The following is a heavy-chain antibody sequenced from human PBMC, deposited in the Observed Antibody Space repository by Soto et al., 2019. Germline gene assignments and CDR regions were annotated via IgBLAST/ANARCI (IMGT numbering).Heavy chain of an antibody. J-gene: IGHJ4*02. D-gene: IGHD3-10*01. CDR3: ARRFYYGSGSYYFDY. Sequence: QVQLQESGPGLVRPSETLPLTCTVSGGSISSYYWSWIRQPPGKGLEWIGYIDYSGSTNYNPSLKSRVTISVDTSKNQFSLKLSSVTAADTAVYYCARRFYYGSGSYYFDYWGQGTLVTVSS. CDR2: IDYSGST. CDR1: GGSISSYY. V-gene: IGHV4-59*01.